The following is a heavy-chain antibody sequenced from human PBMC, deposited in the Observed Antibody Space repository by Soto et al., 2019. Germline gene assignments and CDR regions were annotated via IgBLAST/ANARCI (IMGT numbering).Heavy chain of an antibody. CDR3: ARADDLKPRIAARPGDGGWFDP. D-gene: IGHD6-6*01. CDR2: FNHGGST. CDR1: GGAFSGCY. Sequence: PAQTLSLTCAVYGGAFSGCYWSWIRQRPGTGLERIGEFNHGGSTNYNPSLKSRVTISVDTSKNQSALKLSSVTAADTAVYYCARADDLKPRIAARPGDGGWFDPWGQRTLVTVSS. J-gene: IGHJ5*02. V-gene: IGHV4-34*01.